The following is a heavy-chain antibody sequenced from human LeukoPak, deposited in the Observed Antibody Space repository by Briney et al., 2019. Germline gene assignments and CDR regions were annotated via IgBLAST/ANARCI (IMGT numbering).Heavy chain of an antibody. CDR3: ARALSYNDSSVGY. D-gene: IGHD3-22*01. CDR1: GGSISSYY. Sequence: PSETLSLTCTVSGGSISSYYWSWIRQPPGKGLEWIGYIYYSGSTNYNPSLKSRVTISVDTSKNQFSLKLSSVTAADTAVYYCARALSYNDSSVGYWGQGTLVTVSS. CDR2: IYYSGST. V-gene: IGHV4-59*01. J-gene: IGHJ4*02.